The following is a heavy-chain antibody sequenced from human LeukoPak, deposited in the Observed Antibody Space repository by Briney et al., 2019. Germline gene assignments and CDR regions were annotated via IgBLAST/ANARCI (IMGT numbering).Heavy chain of an antibody. CDR2: IIPIFGTA. CDR1: GGTFSSYA. CDR3: ARDQETTVHY. V-gene: IGHV1-69*06. Sequence: SVKVSCKASGGTFSSYAISWVRQAPGQGLEWMGGIIPIFGTANYAQKFQGRVTITADKSTSTDYMELSSLRSEDTAVYYWARDQETTVHYWGQGTLVTVSS. D-gene: IGHD4-17*01. J-gene: IGHJ4*02.